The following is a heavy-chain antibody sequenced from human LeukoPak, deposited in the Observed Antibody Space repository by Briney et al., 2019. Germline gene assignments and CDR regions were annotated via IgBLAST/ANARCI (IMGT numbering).Heavy chain of an antibody. D-gene: IGHD2-15*01. V-gene: IGHV3-23*01. CDR2: FTGGGGSI. Sequence: GASMRLSCAASGCTITSYAMTWVRQVPGKGLGWVSAFTGGGGSIYYADSEKDRITTSKDTSQNTLFLQLNGLRGEDTALYCCTRNSGDGRDYDYWGQGTLVTVSS. CDR1: GCTITSYA. J-gene: IGHJ4*02. CDR3: TRNSGDGRDYDY.